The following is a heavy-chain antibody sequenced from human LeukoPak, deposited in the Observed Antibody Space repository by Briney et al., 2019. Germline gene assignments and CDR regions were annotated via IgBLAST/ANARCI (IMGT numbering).Heavy chain of an antibody. J-gene: IGHJ3*02. CDR3: AGHPPGNDDAFDI. CDR2: IYYTGST. CDR1: GGSISRYY. D-gene: IGHD1-1*01. Sequence: SETLSLTCTVSGGSISRYYWSWIRLPPGKRLEWIGYIYYTGSTNYNPSLKSRVTMSVDTSKNQFSLKLSSVTAADTAVYYYAGHPPGNDDAFDIWGQGTMVTVSS. V-gene: IGHV4-59*08.